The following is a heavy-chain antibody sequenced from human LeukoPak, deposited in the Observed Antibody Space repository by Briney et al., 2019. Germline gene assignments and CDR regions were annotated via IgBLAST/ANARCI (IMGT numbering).Heavy chain of an antibody. Sequence: GRSLRLSCAASGFTFSSYAMHWVRQAPGKGLEWVAVISYDGSNKYYADSVKGRFTISRDNSKNTLYLQMNSLRAEDTAVYYCARALGSCSGGSCYSGYWGQGTLVTVSS. V-gene: IGHV3-30-3*01. J-gene: IGHJ4*02. D-gene: IGHD2-15*01. CDR2: ISYDGSNK. CDR3: ARALGSCSGGSCYSGY. CDR1: GFTFSSYA.